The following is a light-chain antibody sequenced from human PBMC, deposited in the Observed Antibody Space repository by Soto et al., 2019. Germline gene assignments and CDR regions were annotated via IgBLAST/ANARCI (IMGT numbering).Light chain of an antibody. Sequence: QSVLTQPPSVSGTPGQRVTLSCSGSDSNIGTNYVYWYRQVPGAPPKLIMYKDNQRPSDVPDRISASKSGTSASLAISGLRFEDEADYYCAVWDGRRVLFGGGTKLTVL. J-gene: IGLJ3*02. V-gene: IGLV1-47*01. CDR3: AVWDGRRVL. CDR1: DSNIGTNY. CDR2: KDN.